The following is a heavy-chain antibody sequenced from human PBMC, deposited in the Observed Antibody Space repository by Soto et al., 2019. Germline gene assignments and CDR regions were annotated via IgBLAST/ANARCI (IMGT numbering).Heavy chain of an antibody. CDR2: IYYTGST. Sequence: QVQLQESGPGLVRPSETLSLICTVSGGSLNNRYWSGIRQPPVKVLEWIAYIYYTGSTNYNPSLKSRVTISVDTSKNQFSLNLSSVTAADTAVYYCARSGGIFGRYYFDYWRQGALVTVSS. CDR1: GGSLNNRY. V-gene: IGHV4-59*08. CDR3: ARSGGIFGRYYFDY. D-gene: IGHD3-3*02. J-gene: IGHJ4*02.